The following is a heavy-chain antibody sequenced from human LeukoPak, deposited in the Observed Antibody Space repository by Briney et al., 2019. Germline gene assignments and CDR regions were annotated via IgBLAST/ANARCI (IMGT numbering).Heavy chain of an antibody. V-gene: IGHV3-21*01. D-gene: IGHD4-17*01. CDR1: GFTFSSYS. Sequence: GGSLRLSCAASGFTFSSYSMNWVRQAPGKGLEWVASISRSSSYIYYADSVKGRFTISRDNAKNSLYLQMNSLRAEDTAVYYCAREAPTVTRDFDYWGQGTLVTVSS. J-gene: IGHJ4*02. CDR3: AREAPTVTRDFDY. CDR2: ISRSSSYI.